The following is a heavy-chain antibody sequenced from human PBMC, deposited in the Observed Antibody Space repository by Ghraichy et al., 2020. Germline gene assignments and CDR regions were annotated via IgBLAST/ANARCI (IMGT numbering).Heavy chain of an antibody. D-gene: IGHD2-15*01. CDR2: ISNTGGTT. J-gene: IGHJ5*02. CDR1: GFTFSSYA. Sequence: GGSLRLSCAASGFTFSSYAMNWVRQAPGKGLEWVSLISNTGGTTYYADSVKGRFTISRDNSKNTLYLQMNSLRAEDTAVYYCANQRGVSWSGFDPWGQGTLVTVSS. CDR3: ANQRGVSWSGFDP. V-gene: IGHV3-23*01.